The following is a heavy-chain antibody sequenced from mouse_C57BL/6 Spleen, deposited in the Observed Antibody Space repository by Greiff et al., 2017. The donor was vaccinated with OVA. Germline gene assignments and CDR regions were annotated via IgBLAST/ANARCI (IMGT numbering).Heavy chain of an antibody. V-gene: IGHV5-9*01. CDR3: ARRYYGNYGFAY. J-gene: IGHJ3*01. Sequence: EVKLVESGGGLVKPGGSLKLSFAASGFPFSSYTMSWVRRTPEKGLEWFAPISGGGGNTYYPDSVKGRFTISRDNAKNTLYLQMSSLRSEDTALYYCARRYYGNYGFAYWGQGTLVTVSA. CDR1: GFPFSSYT. CDR2: ISGGGGNT. D-gene: IGHD2-1*01.